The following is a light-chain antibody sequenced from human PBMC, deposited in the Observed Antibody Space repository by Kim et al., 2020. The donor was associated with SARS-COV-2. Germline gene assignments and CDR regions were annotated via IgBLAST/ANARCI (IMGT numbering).Light chain of an antibody. J-gene: IGLJ2*01. Sequence: SYELTQPPSVSVSPGQTASITCSGDKLGDKYACWYQQKPGQSPVLVIYQDSKRPSGIPERFSGSNSGNTASLTITGTQAEDEADYYCHSWDSSGNEVLFGGGTQLTVL. CDR2: QDS. CDR3: HSWDSSGNEVL. CDR1: KLGDKY. V-gene: IGLV3-1*01.